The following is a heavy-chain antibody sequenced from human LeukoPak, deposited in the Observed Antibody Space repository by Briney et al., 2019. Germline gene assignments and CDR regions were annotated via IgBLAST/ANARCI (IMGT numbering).Heavy chain of an antibody. CDR3: ARGVVVDY. V-gene: IGHV3-11*04. D-gene: IGHD2-15*01. CDR1: DFTFSDYY. CDR2: ISSSGSTT. Sequence: PGGSLRLSCAASDFTFSDYYISRIRQAPGKGLEWVSYISSSGSTTYYADSVKGRFAISRDNAKNSLYLQMSSLSAEDTAVYYCARGVVVDYWGQGTLVTVSS. J-gene: IGHJ4*02.